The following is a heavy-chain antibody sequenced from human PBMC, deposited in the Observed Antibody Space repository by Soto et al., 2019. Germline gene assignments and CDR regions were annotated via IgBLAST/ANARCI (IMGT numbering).Heavy chain of an antibody. CDR1: GGSTSSDNY. CDR3: AREGGESSDGLYYFDP. J-gene: IGHJ5*02. CDR2: IYYSGNT. Sequence: SETLSLTCTVSGGSTSSDNYWSWIRQPPGKGLEWIGHIYYSGNTDYNPSLKSRLAISIDTSKNQFSLKLSSVTAADTAVYFCAREGGESSDGLYYFDPWGQGTLVTVSS. D-gene: IGHD3-22*01. V-gene: IGHV4-30-4*01.